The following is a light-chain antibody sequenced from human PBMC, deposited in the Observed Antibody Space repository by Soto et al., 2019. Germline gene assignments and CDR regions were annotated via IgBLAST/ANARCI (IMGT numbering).Light chain of an antibody. V-gene: IGLV2-8*01. CDR2: EVV. J-gene: IGLJ1*01. Sequence: QSVLAQPPSASGSPGQSVTISCTGTKSDIGVYDLVSWYQHHPGKAPRLIIYEVVQRPSGVPDRFSGSKSGNTASLTVSGLQAADEADYFCKSYAGSNTYVFGSGTKVTVL. CDR3: KSYAGSNTYV. CDR1: KSDIGVYDL.